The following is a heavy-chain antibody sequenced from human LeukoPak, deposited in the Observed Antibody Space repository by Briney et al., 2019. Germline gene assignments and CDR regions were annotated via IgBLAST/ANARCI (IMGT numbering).Heavy chain of an antibody. Sequence: GGSLRLSCAASGFTFSNFAMHWVRQAPGKGLEYVSAISSNGGSTYYADSVKGRFTISRDNSKNTLYLQVSSLRAEDTAVYYCVKALGGNPLGWGQGTLVTVSS. CDR3: VKALGGNPLG. CDR1: GFTFSNFA. CDR2: ISSNGGST. V-gene: IGHV3-64D*06. D-gene: IGHD4-23*01. J-gene: IGHJ4*02.